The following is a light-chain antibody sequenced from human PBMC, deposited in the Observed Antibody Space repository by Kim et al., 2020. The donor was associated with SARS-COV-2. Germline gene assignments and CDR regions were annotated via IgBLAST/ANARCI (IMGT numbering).Light chain of an antibody. CDR1: ESVGSN. CDR2: GAS. CDR3: QQYDRWPWT. J-gene: IGKJ1*01. Sequence: VSPGEGVTLSCRASESVGSNLAWYQQRPGQALRLLIYGASTRATGIPARISGSASGTEFTLTISSLQSEDFAVYYCQQYDRWPWTFGQGTKVEIK. V-gene: IGKV3-15*01.